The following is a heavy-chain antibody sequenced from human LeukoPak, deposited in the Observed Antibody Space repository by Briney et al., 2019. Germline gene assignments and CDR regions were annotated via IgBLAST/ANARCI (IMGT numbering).Heavy chain of an antibody. J-gene: IGHJ4*02. Sequence: PSETLSLTCTVSGGSISSSSYYWVWIRQPPGKGLEWIGTVYYSGSTYYNPSLKSRVTISLDTSKNQFSLKLSSVTAADTAIYYCARGLYFPDTSGYKDYWGQGILVTVSS. CDR3: ARGLYFPDTSGYKDY. CDR1: GGSISSSSYY. CDR2: VYYSGST. D-gene: IGHD3-22*01. V-gene: IGHV4-39*07.